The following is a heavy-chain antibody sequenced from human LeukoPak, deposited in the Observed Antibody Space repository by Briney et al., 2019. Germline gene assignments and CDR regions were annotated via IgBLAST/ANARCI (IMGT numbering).Heavy chain of an antibody. Sequence: SEPLSLTCSASGASTSSRYWSWIRQFPGGTLEWIGHIYNAKKTKYNPSLPSPVTISLDTSRNQFSLSLTSLTAADTAIYYCAQTTGWPGFDFCGPGALCTVSS. V-gene: IGHV4-59*08. CDR1: GASTSSRY. D-gene: IGHD6-19*01. J-gene: IGHJ4*02. CDR3: AQTTGWPGFDF. CDR2: IYNAKKT.